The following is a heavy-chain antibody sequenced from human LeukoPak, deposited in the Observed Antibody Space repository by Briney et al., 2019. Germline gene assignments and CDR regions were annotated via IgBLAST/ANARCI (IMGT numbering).Heavy chain of an antibody. V-gene: IGHV4-39*01. D-gene: IGHD1-26*01. CDR1: GDSISSGTFY. J-gene: IGHJ4*02. Sequence: SETLSLTCTVSGDSISSGTFYWGWVRQPPGKGLEWIGSIHYNGNTYYNPSLKSPVTISVDTSKNQFSLNLSSVTAADTAVYCAGRVGATIWTGTEFWGQGILVTVSS. CDR2: IHYNGNT. CDR3: GRVGATIWTGTEF.